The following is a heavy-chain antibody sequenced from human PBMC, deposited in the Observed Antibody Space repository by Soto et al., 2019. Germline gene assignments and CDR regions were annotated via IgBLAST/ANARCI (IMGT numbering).Heavy chain of an antibody. Sequence: QITLKESGPTLVRPTQTLTLTCTFFGFSLTTSGVGVGWIRQPPGKALEGLAVLYWDDAKRYSSSLNSRLTITKHTSKSLVVLTMTNMVPVDSATYCCAHQPYYGLGCYSFDYWGKETLVTVS. D-gene: IGHD3-10*01. CDR3: AHQPYYGLGCYSFDY. J-gene: IGHJ4*02. CDR1: GFSLTTSGVG. V-gene: IGHV2-5*02. CDR2: LYWDDAK.